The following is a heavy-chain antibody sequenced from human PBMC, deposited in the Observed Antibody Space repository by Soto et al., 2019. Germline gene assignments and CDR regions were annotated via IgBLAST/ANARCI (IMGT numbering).Heavy chain of an antibody. V-gene: IGHV3-23*01. CDR1: GFTFSSYA. D-gene: IGHD1-20*01. Sequence: GGSLRLSCAASGFTFSSYAMSWVRQAPGKGLEWVSAISGSGGSTYYADSVKGRFTISRDNSKNTLYLQMNSLRAEDTAVYYCAKDRITVVQLSNWFDPWGQGTLVTVSS. J-gene: IGHJ5*02. CDR3: AKDRITVVQLSNWFDP. CDR2: ISGSGGST.